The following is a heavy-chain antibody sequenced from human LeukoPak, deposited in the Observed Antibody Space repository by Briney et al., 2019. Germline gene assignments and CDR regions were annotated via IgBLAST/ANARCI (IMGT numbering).Heavy chain of an antibody. CDR2: IYTSGGT. Sequence: SETLSLTRTGSVGSISSYYWSWIRQPAGKGLAWVGRIYTSGGTTYNPSLKSRVTMSVDTSKNQFSLKLSSVTAADTAVYYCAHYYDSRGVGAFDIWGQGTMVTVSS. CDR3: AHYYDSRGVGAFDI. J-gene: IGHJ3*02. V-gene: IGHV4-4*07. D-gene: IGHD3-22*01. CDR1: VGSISSYY.